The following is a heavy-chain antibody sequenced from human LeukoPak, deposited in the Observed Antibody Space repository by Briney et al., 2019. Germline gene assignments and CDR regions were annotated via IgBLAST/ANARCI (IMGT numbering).Heavy chain of an antibody. V-gene: IGHV1-18*01. J-gene: IGHJ4*02. CDR3: ARLQYYSNVYYFDY. Sequence: ASVEVSCKTSGYTFTTYGISWVRQAPGQGLEWMGWISAYNGNTNYAQKFQGRVTMTTDTSTNTAYMELRSLRSEDTAVYYCARLQYYSNVYYFDYWGQGTLVTVSS. D-gene: IGHD3-16*01. CDR1: GYTFTTYG. CDR2: ISAYNGNT.